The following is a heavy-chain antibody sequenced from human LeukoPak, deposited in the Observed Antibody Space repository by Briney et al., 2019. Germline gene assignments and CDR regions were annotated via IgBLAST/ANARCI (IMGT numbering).Heavy chain of an antibody. CDR2: IYSGGTT. V-gene: IGHV3-66*02. CDR1: GFTISRNY. CDR3: ARSWDARLNFDY. Sequence: EGSLRLSCAASGFTISRNYMNWVRQAPGKGLEWVAVIYSGGTTYYAGSVKGRFTISRDNSKNTLYLQMDSLRVEDTAVYHCARSWDARLNFDYWGQGTLVTVSS. J-gene: IGHJ4*02. D-gene: IGHD1-26*01.